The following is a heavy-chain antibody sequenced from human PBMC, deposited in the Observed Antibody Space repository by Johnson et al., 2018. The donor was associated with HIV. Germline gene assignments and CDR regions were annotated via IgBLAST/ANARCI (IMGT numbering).Heavy chain of an antibody. Sequence: QVQLVESGGGLVQPGGSLRLSCAASGFTFSSYDMHWVRQATGKGLEWVAVIRYDGSNKYYVDSVKGRFTISRDNSKNTLYLQMNSLRAEDTAVYYCAKAFVRYSSPPDAFDIWGQGTMVTVSS. J-gene: IGHJ3*02. CDR3: AKAFVRYSSPPDAFDI. CDR2: IRYDGSNK. V-gene: IGHV3-30*02. D-gene: IGHD6-13*01. CDR1: GFTFSSYD.